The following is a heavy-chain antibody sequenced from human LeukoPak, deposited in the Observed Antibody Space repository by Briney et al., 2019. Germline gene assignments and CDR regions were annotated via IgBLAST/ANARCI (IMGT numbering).Heavy chain of an antibody. J-gene: IGHJ5*02. Sequence: ASVKVSCKASGGTFSSYAISWVRQAPGQGLEWMGRIIPILGIANYAQKFQGRVTITADKSTSTAYMELSSPRSEDTAVYYCAREATSNWFDPWGQGTLVTVSS. CDR2: IIPILGIA. CDR3: AREATSNWFDP. V-gene: IGHV1-69*04. D-gene: IGHD5-12*01. CDR1: GGTFSSYA.